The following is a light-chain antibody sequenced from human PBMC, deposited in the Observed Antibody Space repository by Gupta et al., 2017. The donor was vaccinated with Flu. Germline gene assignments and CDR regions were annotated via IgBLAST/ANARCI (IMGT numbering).Light chain of an antibody. CDR1: SSDIGSYNY. CDR3: SSYATTTVV. CDR2: EVS. Sequence: QSITISCTGTSSDIGSYNYVSWYQQHPGKAPKLMIYEVSNRPSGVSNRFSGSKSGNTASLTISGLQAEDEADYYCSSYATTTVVFGGGTTLTVL. V-gene: IGLV2-14*01. J-gene: IGLJ3*02.